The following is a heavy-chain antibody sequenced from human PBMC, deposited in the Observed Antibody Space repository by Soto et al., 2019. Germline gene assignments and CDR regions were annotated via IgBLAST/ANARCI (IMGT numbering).Heavy chain of an antibody. CDR1: GGSISSSNW. J-gene: IGHJ6*02. D-gene: IGHD3-9*01. CDR3: AGLTGYSYYYYGMDV. V-gene: IGHV4-4*02. CDR2: IYHSGST. Sequence: SETLSLTCAVSGGSISSSNWWSWVRQPPGKGLGWIGEIYHSGSTNYNPSLKSRVTISVDKSKNQFSLKLSSVTAADTAVYYCAGLTGYSYYYYGMDVWGQGTTVTVSS.